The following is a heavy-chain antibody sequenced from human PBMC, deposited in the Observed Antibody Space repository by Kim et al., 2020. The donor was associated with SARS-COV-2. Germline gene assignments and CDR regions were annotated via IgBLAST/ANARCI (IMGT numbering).Heavy chain of an antibody. J-gene: IGHJ6*02. Sequence: SETLSLTCAVYGGSFSGYYWSWIRQPPGKGLEWIGEINHSGSTNYNPSLKSRVTISVDTSKNQFSLKLSSVTAADTAVYYCARVMVVFFGYYYYYYGMDVWGQGTTVTVSS. CDR3: ARVMVVFFGYYYYYYGMDV. D-gene: IGHD3-3*01. V-gene: IGHV4-34*01. CDR2: INHSGST. CDR1: GGSFSGYY.